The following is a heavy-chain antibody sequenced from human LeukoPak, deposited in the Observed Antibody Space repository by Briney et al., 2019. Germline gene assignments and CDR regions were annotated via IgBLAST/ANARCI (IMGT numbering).Heavy chain of an antibody. J-gene: IGHJ4*02. Sequence: SGTLSLTCAVSGGXISSSNCWSWVRQPPGKGLEWIGEIFHTGNTNYNPSLKSRVTISVDKSKKQFSLKLSSVTAADTAVYYCATEMYYDGSGPHFDYWGQGTLVTVSS. CDR2: IFHTGNT. V-gene: IGHV4-4*02. D-gene: IGHD3-22*01. CDR3: ATEMYYDGSGPHFDY. CDR1: GGXISSSNC.